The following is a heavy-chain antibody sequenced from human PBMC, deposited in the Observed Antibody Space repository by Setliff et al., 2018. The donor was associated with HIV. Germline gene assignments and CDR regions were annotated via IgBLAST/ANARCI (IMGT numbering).Heavy chain of an antibody. CDR1: EFTFSSYS. D-gene: IGHD6-25*01. J-gene: IGHJ3*02. CDR3: AKRRGRDAFEI. V-gene: IGHV3-21*01. Sequence: PGGSLRLSCAASEFTFSSYSMNWVRQAPGKGLEWVSSISGSSTFIYHADSVKGRFTISRDNAKNSLYLQMSSLRVEDTAVYYCAKRRGRDAFEIWGQGTLVTVSS. CDR2: ISGSSTFI.